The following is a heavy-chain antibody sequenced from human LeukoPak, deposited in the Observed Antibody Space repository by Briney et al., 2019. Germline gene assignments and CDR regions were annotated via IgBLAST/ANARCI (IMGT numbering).Heavy chain of an antibody. CDR1: GGSISSYY. CDR3: ARDRDSSGWGA. V-gene: IGHV4-59*01. CDR2: IYYSGST. Sequence: KPSETLSLTCTGSGGSISSYYWSWIRQPPGKGLEWIGYIYYSGSTNYNPSLKSRVTISVDTSKNQFSLKLSSVTAADTAVYYCARDRDSSGWGAWGQGTLVTVSS. D-gene: IGHD6-19*01. J-gene: IGHJ5*02.